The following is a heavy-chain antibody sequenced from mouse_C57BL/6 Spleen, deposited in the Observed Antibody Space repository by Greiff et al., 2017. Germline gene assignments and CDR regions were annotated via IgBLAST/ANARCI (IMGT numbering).Heavy chain of an antibody. CDR1: GYAFSSSW. CDR3: ARSGSSLLYAMDY. Sequence: VKLMESGPELVKPGASVKISCKASGYAFSSSWMNWVKQRPGKGLEWIGRIYPGDGDTNYNGKFKGKATLTADKSSSTAYMQLSSLTSEDSAVYFCARSGSSLLYAMDYWGQGTSVTVSS. V-gene: IGHV1-82*01. CDR2: IYPGDGDT. D-gene: IGHD1-1*01. J-gene: IGHJ4*01.